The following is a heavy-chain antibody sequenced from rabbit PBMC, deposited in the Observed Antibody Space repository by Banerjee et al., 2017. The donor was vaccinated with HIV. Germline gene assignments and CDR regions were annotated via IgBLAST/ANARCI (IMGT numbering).Heavy chain of an antibody. J-gene: IGHJ3*01. Sequence: EESGGGLVQPEGSLTLTCTASGFSLSSIYWNCWVRQAPGKGLEWIGCIYTGDGNTYYASWVISRFTISKTSSTTVTLQMTSLTAADTATYFCARDRYYNHGYAGYVYVTGPTRLDLWGQGTLVTVS. CDR1: GFSLSSIYW. V-gene: IGHV1S45*01. D-gene: IGHD6-1*01. CDR2: IYTGDGNT. CDR3: ARDRYYNHGYAGYVYVTGPTRLDL.